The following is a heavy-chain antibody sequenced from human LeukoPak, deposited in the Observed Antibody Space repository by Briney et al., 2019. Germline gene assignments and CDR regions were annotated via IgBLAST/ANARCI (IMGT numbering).Heavy chain of an antibody. V-gene: IGHV3-23*01. Sequence: SGGSLRLSCAASGFTFSSYSMIWVRQAPRKGLEWVSGISGIGGKTYYADSVKGRFTISRDNFKNTLYLQMNRLRLGDPPVYFRAKVLRYWSGRSCRDAFDIWGQGTMVTVSS. CDR1: GFTFSSYS. J-gene: IGHJ3*02. CDR2: ISGIGGKT. D-gene: IGHD2-15*01. CDR3: AKVLRYWSGRSCRDAFDI.